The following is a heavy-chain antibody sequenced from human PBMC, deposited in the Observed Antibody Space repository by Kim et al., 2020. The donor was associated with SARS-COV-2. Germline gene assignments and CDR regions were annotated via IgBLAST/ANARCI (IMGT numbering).Heavy chain of an antibody. V-gene: IGHV4-34*01. Sequence: STNYNPSLKGRVTISVDTSKNQFSLKLSSVTAADTAVYYCARGVMYDFDYWGQGTLVTVSS. D-gene: IGHD3-3*01. CDR2: ST. CDR3: ARGVMYDFDY. J-gene: IGHJ4*02.